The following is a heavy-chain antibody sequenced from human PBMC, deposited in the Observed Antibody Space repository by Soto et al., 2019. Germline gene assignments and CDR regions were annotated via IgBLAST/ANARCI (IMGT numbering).Heavy chain of an antibody. V-gene: IGHV4-59*01. CDR2: IQTRQST. D-gene: IGHD2-21*01. CDR3: ASVEASAGNLAPYCFDS. Sequence: SETLSLTCTVSGGSFIRFYWTWIRQTPGKGLQWVGHIQTRQSTNYNPSLKNLVTTSHDTTKSQFSLKVNSVTAADTAVYYCASVEASAGNLAPYCFDSWGQGILVTVSS. CDR1: GGSFIRFY. J-gene: IGHJ4*02.